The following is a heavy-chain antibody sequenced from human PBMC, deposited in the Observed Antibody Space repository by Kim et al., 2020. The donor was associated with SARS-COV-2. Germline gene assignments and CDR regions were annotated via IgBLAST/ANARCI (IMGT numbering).Heavy chain of an antibody. CDR2: INPSGGST. D-gene: IGHD2-2*01. J-gene: IGHJ5*02. CDR1: GYTFTSYY. CDR3: ARDGGEYRSTSSTLLDP. Sequence: ASVKVSCKASGYTFTSYYMHWVRQAPGQGLEWMGIINPSGGSTSYAQKFQGRVTMTRDTSTSTVYMELSSLRSEDTAVYYCARDGGEYRSTSSTLLDPWGQGTLVTVSS. V-gene: IGHV1-46*01.